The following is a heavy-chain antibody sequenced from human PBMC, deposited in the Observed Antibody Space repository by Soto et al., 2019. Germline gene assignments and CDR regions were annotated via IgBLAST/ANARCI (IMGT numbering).Heavy chain of an antibody. CDR2: LLPIFGTA. J-gene: IGHJ5*02. Sequence: QVQLVQSGAAVKKPGSSVKVSCKASGGTFSSYAISWVRQAPGQGLEWMGGLLPIFGTANYAQEFQGRVTITANESTSTAYMELSSLRSEDTAVYYCARDPLGGYCSSTSCPTPFDPWGQGTLVTVSS. V-gene: IGHV1-69*01. D-gene: IGHD2-2*01. CDR3: ARDPLGGYCSSTSCPTPFDP. CDR1: GGTFSSYA.